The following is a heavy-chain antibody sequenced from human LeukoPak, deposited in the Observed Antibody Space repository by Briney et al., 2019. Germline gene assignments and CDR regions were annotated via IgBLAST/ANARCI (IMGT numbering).Heavy chain of an antibody. CDR1: GFTFSSYS. J-gene: IGHJ6*03. CDR2: ISSSSSYI. CDR3: ARDDVYNHYYYMDV. Sequence: PGGSLRLSCAASGFTFSSYSMNWVRQAPGKGLEWVSSISSSSSYIYYADSVKGRFTISRDNAKNSLYLQMNSLRAEDTAVYYCARDDVYNHYYYMDVWGKGTTVTVSS. V-gene: IGHV3-21*01.